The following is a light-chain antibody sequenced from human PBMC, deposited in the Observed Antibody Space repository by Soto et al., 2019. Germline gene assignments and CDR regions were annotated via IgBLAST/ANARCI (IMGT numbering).Light chain of an antibody. V-gene: IGLV2-11*01. CDR3: CSYAGSRTHVL. CDR1: NSDVDDYRY. CDR2: GVN. Sequence: QSALTQPRSVSGSPGQSLTISCTGTNSDVDDYRYVSWYQQFPGKAPKLVIYGVNQRPSGVPNRFSASKSDNTASLTISGLQAEDEAEYYCCSYAGSRTHVLFGGGTKLTVL. J-gene: IGLJ2*01.